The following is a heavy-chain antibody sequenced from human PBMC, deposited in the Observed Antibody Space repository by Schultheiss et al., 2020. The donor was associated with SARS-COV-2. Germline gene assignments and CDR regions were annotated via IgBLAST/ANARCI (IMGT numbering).Heavy chain of an antibody. J-gene: IGHJ4*02. D-gene: IGHD2-15*01. CDR1: GFTFSSYG. CDR3: ARNRGHGGEQLGY. V-gene: IGHV3-33*01. CDR2: IWYDGSNK. Sequence: LSLTCAASGFTFSSYGMHWVRQAPGKGLEWVAVIWYDGSNKYYADSVKGRFTISRDNSKNTLYLQMNSLRAEDTAVYYCARNRGHGGEQLGYWGQGTLVTVSS.